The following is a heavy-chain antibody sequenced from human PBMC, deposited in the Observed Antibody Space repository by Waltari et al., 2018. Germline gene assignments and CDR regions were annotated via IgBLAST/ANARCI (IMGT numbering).Heavy chain of an antibody. J-gene: IGHJ4*02. CDR2: IYTSGST. Sequence: QVQLQESGPGLVTPSQTLSLTCTVSGGSISSGSYYWSWIRQPAGKGLEWIGRIYTSGSTNYNPSLKSRVTISVDTSKNQFSLKLSSVTAADTAVYYCAREQADYYDSSGIDYWGQGTLVTVSS. CDR1: GGSISSGSYY. D-gene: IGHD3-22*01. CDR3: AREQADYYDSSGIDY. V-gene: IGHV4-61*02.